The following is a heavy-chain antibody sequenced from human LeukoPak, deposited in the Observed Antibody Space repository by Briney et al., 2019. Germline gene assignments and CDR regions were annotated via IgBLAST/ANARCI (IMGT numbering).Heavy chain of an antibody. CDR1: GFTFSSHA. CDR3: AKDWYQLLSGWDY. Sequence: GGSLRLSCAASGFTFSSHAMSWVRQAPGKGLEWVSAISGSGGSTYYADSVKGRFTISRDNSKNTLYLQMNSLRAEDTAVYYCAKDWYQLLSGWDYWGQGTLVTVSS. D-gene: IGHD2-2*01. CDR2: ISGSGGST. J-gene: IGHJ4*02. V-gene: IGHV3-23*01.